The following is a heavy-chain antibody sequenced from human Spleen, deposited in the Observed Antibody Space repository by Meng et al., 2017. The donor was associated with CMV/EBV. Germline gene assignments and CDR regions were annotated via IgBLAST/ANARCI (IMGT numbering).Heavy chain of an antibody. V-gene: IGHV3-30*02. Sequence: GESLKISCAASGFTFSSYAMHWVRQAPGKGLEWVAFIRYDGSNEYYGDSVKGRFTISRDNSKNTLYLQMNSLTPEDTALYYCAKDRRGVLYYFDYWGQGTLVTVSS. J-gene: IGHJ4*02. CDR2: IRYDGSNE. CDR3: AKDRRGVLYYFDY. CDR1: GFTFSSYA. D-gene: IGHD3-10*01.